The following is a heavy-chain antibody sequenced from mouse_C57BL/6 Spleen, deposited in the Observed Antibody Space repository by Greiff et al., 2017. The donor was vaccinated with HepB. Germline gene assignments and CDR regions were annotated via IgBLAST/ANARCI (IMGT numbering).Heavy chain of an antibody. J-gene: IGHJ2*01. V-gene: IGHV1-52*01. CDR3: ARTITTVVAHFDY. Sequence: QVQLQQPGAELVRPGSSVKLSCKASGYTFTSYWMHWVKQRPIQGLEWIGNIDPSDSETHYNQKFKDKATLTVDKSSSTAYMQLSSLTSEDSAVYDCARTITTVVAHFDYWGQGTTLTVSS. CDR1: GYTFTSYW. D-gene: IGHD1-1*01. CDR2: IDPSDSET.